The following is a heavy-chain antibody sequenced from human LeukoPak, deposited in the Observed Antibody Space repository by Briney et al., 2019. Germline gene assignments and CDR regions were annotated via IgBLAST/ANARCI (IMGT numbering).Heavy chain of an antibody. J-gene: IGHJ4*02. CDR1: GGTFSSYA. V-gene: IGHV1-69*06. CDR2: IIPIFGTA. D-gene: IGHD6-13*01. Sequence: EASVKVSCKVSGGTFSSYAISWVRQAPGQGLEWMGGIIPIFGTANYAQKFQGRVTITADKSTSTAYMELSSLRSEDTAVYYCARVIAAAGGGDYFDYWGQGTLVTVSS. CDR3: ARVIAAAGGGDYFDY.